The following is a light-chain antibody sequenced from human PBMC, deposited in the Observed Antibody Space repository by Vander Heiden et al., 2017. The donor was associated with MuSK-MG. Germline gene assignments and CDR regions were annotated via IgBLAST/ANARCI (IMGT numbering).Light chain of an antibody. CDR3: QQSYTTPWT. CDR1: QYINNY. V-gene: IGKV1-39*01. Sequence: DIQMTQSPPSLSASVGDRVTITCRSSQYINNYLNWYQHSPGTAPKLLIYGASSLASGVPSRFIGSASGTDFTLTIRSLQPEDFAVYYCQQSYTTPWTFGPGTRV. CDR2: GAS. J-gene: IGKJ1*01.